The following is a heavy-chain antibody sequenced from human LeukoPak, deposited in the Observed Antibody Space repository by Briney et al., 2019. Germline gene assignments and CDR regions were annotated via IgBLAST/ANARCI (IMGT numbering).Heavy chain of an antibody. CDR2: ISYDGSNK. J-gene: IGHJ4*02. V-gene: IGHV3-30*18. D-gene: IGHD3-3*01. CDR1: GVTFSSYG. CDR3: AKDLTIFGVVITPMDY. Sequence: GGSLRLSCAASGVTFSSYGMHWVRQAPGKGLEWVAVISYDGSNKYYADSVKGRFTISRDNSKNTLYLQMNSLRAEDTAVYYCAKDLTIFGVVITPMDYWGQGTLVTVSS.